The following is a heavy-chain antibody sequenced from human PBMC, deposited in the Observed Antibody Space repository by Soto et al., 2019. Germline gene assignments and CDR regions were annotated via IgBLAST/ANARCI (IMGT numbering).Heavy chain of an antibody. CDR3: ARDRRFLEGSPGWFDP. D-gene: IGHD3-3*01. CDR1: GYTFTSYG. Sequence: ASVKVSCKASGYTFTSYGISWVRQAPGQGLEWMGWISAYNGNTNYAQKLQGRVTMTTDTSTSTAYMELRSLRSDDTAVYYCARDRRFLEGSPGWFDPWGQGTLVTVSS. CDR2: ISAYNGNT. V-gene: IGHV1-18*01. J-gene: IGHJ5*02.